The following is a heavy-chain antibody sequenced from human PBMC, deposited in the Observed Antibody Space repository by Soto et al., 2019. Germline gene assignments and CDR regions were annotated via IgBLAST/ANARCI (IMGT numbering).Heavy chain of an antibody. CDR2: IYYSGST. V-gene: IGHV4-31*03. D-gene: IGHD3-10*01. CDR1: GGSISSGGYY. J-gene: IGHJ5*02. Sequence: QVQLQESGPGLVKPSQTLSLTCTVSGGSISSGGYYWSWIRQHPGKGLEWIGYIYYSGSTYYNPALKRRVTISVDTSKNQCSLKLSSVTAADTAVYYCARGDGYGSGRGWFDPWGQRTLVTVSS. CDR3: ARGDGYGSGRGWFDP.